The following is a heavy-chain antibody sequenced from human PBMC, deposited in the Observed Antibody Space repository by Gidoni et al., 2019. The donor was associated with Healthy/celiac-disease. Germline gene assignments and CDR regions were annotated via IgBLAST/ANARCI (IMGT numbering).Heavy chain of an antibody. D-gene: IGHD5-12*01. CDR3: ARGEVATIIGYYYYYYGMDV. J-gene: IGHJ6*02. CDR2: INHSGST. Sequence: QVQLPQWGSGLLKPSETLSLTSAVYGGSFRRYSWSWIRQPPGKGLEWIGEINHSGSTNYNPSLKSRVTISVDTSKNQFSLKLSSVTAADTAVYYCARGEVATIIGYYYYYYGMDVWGQGTTVTVSS. CDR1: GGSFRRYS. V-gene: IGHV4-34*01.